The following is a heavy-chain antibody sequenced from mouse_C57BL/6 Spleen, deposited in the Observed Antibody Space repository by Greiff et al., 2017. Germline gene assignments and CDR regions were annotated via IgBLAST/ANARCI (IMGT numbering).Heavy chain of an antibody. CDR2: FYPGDGDT. V-gene: IGHV1-82*01. Sequence: QVQLQQSGPELVKPGASVQISCKASGYAFSSSWMNWVKQRPGKGLEWIGRFYPGDGDTNYNGKFKGKATLTADKSSSTAYMQLSSLTSEDSAVYFCARGFAYWGQGTLDTVSA. CDR1: GYAFSSSW. J-gene: IGHJ3*01. CDR3: ARGFAY.